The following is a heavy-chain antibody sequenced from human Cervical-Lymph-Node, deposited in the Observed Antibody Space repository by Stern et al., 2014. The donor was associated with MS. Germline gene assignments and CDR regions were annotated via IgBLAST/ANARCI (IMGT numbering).Heavy chain of an antibody. D-gene: IGHD5-24*01. V-gene: IGHV1-69*09. Sequence: QMQLVQSGAEVKKPGSSVKVSCKASGGTFSSYTISWVRQAPGQGLEWMGRIIPILGIANYAQKFQGRVTITADKSTSTAYMELSSLRSEDTAVYYCARAGGDGYNYSFNYWGQGTLVTVSS. CDR2: IIPILGIA. CDR1: GGTFSSYT. CDR3: ARAGGDGYNYSFNY. J-gene: IGHJ4*02.